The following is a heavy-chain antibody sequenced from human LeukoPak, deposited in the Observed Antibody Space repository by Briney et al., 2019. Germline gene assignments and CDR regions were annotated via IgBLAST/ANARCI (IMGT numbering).Heavy chain of an antibody. CDR1: GYTFTSYD. V-gene: IGHV1-8*01. J-gene: IGHJ4*02. CDR3: ANSLGYCSGGSCYSDY. D-gene: IGHD2-15*01. CDR2: MNPNSGNT. Sequence: ASVKVSCKASGYTFTSYDINWVRQATGQGLEWMGWMNPNSGNTGYAQKFQGRVTMTRNTSISTAYMELSSLRAEDTAVYYCANSLGYCSGGSCYSDYWGQGTLVTVSS.